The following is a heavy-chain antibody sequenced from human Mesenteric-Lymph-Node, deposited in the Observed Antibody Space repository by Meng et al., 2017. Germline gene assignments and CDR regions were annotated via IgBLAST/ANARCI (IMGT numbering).Heavy chain of an antibody. CDR2: IYYSGST. V-gene: IGHV4-59*08. D-gene: IGHD4-17*01. Sequence: SETLSLTCTVSGSSISSYYWSWIRQPPGKGLEWIGYIYYSGSTNYNPSLKSRVTISVDTSKNQFSLKLSSVNAADTAVYYCARAWTTVTRDAFDIWGQGTMVTVSS. CDR1: GSSISSYY. CDR3: ARAWTTVTRDAFDI. J-gene: IGHJ3*02.